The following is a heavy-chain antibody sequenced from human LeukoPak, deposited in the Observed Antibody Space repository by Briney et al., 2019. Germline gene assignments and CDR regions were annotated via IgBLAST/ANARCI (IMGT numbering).Heavy chain of an antibody. D-gene: IGHD3-10*01. CDR1: GVSISSDGYS. Sequence: PSQTLSLTCAVSGVSISSDGYSWSWIRQPPGKGLEWIGYIYPSGSTYYNPSLKSRVTISVDRSKNQFSLKLNSVTAADTAVYYCARGRKITMVRGVIITNFPYFDYWGQGTLVTVSS. CDR2: IYPSGST. CDR3: ARGRKITMVRGVIITNFPYFDY. J-gene: IGHJ4*02. V-gene: IGHV4-30-2*01.